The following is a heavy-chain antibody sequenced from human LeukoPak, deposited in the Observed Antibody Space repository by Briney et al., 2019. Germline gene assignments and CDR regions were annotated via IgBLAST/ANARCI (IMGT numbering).Heavy chain of an antibody. CDR2: INHSGST. V-gene: IGHV4-34*01. Sequence: TLSLTCXVYGGSFSGYYWSWIRQPPGKGLEWIGEINHSGSTNYNPSLKSRVTISVDTSKNQFSLKLSSVTAADTAVYYCASMVVSYYYYGMDVWGQGTTVTVSS. D-gene: IGHD3-10*01. CDR1: GGSFSGYY. J-gene: IGHJ6*02. CDR3: ASMVVSYYYYGMDV.